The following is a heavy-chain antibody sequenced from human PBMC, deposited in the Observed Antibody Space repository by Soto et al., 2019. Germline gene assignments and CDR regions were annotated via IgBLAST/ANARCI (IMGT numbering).Heavy chain of an antibody. CDR3: AKSTGYSSSWYSLSFDY. D-gene: IGHD6-13*01. CDR2: ISYDGSNK. Sequence: RLSCAASGFTFSSYGMHWVRQAPGKGLEWVAVISYDGSNKYYADSVKGRFTISRDNSKNTLYLQMNSLRAEDTAVYYCAKSTGYSSSWYSLSFDYWGQGTLVTVSS. J-gene: IGHJ4*02. CDR1: GFTFSSYG. V-gene: IGHV3-30*18.